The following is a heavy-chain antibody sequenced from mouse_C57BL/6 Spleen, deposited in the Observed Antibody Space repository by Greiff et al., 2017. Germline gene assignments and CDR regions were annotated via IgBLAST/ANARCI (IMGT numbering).Heavy chain of an antibody. J-gene: IGHJ3*01. D-gene: IGHD2-5*01. CDR2: ISSGSSTI. Sequence: EVKVVESGGGLLKPGGSLKLSCAASGFSFSDYGMHWVRLAPEKGLEWVAYISSGSSTIYYADTVKGRFTISRDNAKNNLFQQMTSLRAEDTAMCYCARRDYSNSFAYWGQGTLVTVSA. CDR1: GFSFSDYG. CDR3: ARRDYSNSFAY. V-gene: IGHV5-17*01.